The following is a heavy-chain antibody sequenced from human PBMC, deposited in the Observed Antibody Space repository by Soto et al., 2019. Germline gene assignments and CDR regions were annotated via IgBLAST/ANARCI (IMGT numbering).Heavy chain of an antibody. J-gene: IGHJ3*02. D-gene: IGHD3-16*01. CDR1: GFTCSRYG. CDR3: AKAFGGSEIRGPLDAFDI. Sequence: GGSLMLSCAASGFTCSRYGMHWVRQAPGKWLEGVAVISDYGSNKYYADSVKGRFTISRDKSKKTRYLQMNSVRAEYASVCYCAKAFGGSEIRGPLDAFDIWGPGTMVTVSS. CDR2: ISDYGSNK. V-gene: IGHV3-30*18.